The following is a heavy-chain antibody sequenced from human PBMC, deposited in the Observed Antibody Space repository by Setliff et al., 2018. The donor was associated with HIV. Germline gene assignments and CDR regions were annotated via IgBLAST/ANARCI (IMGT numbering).Heavy chain of an antibody. CDR3: ARSDSGYRSSWAPFDI. CDR1: GYSIRSGYY. V-gene: IGHV4-38-2*01. J-gene: IGHJ3*02. D-gene: IGHD6-13*01. Sequence: SETLSLTCAVSGYSIRSGYYWGWIRQPPGKGLEWIGSIYHCGSTYYNPSLKSRVTISVDTSKNQFSLKLSSVTAADTAVYHCARSDSGYRSSWAPFDICGQGTMVTVSS. CDR2: IYHCGST.